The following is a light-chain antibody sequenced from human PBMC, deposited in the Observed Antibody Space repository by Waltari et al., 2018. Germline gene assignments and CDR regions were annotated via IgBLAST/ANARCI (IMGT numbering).Light chain of an antibody. Sequence: QSALTQPASVSGSPGQSITISCTGTSSDVGSYTLVSWYQQHPGKAPKLIIYAVMKRPSGASARYSGSKSGNTASLTISGLQAEDEADYYCCSYAGSTTRWVFGGGTKLTVL. CDR2: AVM. V-gene: IGLV2-23*02. J-gene: IGLJ3*02. CDR3: CSYAGSTTRWV. CDR1: SSDVGSYTL.